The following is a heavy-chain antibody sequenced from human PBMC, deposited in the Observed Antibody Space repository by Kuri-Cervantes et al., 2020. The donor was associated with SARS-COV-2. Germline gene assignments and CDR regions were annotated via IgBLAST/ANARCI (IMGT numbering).Heavy chain of an antibody. CDR3: ARIGELGIPDY. CDR2: ISSSSSAI. CDR1: GFTFGSYA. D-gene: IGHD7-27*01. J-gene: IGHJ4*02. V-gene: IGHV3-48*01. Sequence: GESLKISCAASGFTFGSYAMNWVRQAPGKGLEWVSYISSSSSAIYYPDSVRGRFTMFRDNAKNSLYLQMNSLRAEDTAVYYCARIGELGIPDYWGQGTLVTVSS.